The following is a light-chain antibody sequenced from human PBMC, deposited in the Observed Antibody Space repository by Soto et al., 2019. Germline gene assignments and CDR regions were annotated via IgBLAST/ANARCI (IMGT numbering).Light chain of an antibody. CDR2: DVS. J-gene: IGLJ1*01. CDR3: NSYTTSNTRQIV. Sequence: QSALTQPGSVSGSPGQSITISSTGTSSDVGGYNYVSWYQQHPGKAPKFMIYDVSNRPSGVSTRFSGSKSGNTASLTISGLQAEDEADYYCNSYTTSNTRQIVFGTGTKVTVL. CDR1: SSDVGGYNY. V-gene: IGLV2-14*01.